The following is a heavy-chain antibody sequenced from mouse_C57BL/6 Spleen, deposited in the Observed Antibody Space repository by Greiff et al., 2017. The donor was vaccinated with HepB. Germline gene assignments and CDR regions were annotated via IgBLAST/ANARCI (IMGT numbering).Heavy chain of an antibody. CDR1: GYTFTSYW. Sequence: QVQLQQSGAELAKPGASVKLSCKASGYTFTSYWMHWVKQRPGQGLEWIGYINPSSGYTKYNQKFKDKATLTVDTSSSTAYMQLSSLTSEDSAVYYCAREDTRYFDVWGTGTTVTVSS. V-gene: IGHV1-7*01. D-gene: IGHD3-3*01. CDR3: AREDTRYFDV. J-gene: IGHJ1*03. CDR2: INPSSGYT.